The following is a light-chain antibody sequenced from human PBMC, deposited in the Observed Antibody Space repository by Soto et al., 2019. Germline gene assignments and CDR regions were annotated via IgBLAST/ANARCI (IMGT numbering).Light chain of an antibody. CDR2: DND. V-gene: IGLV1-51*01. J-gene: IGLJ2*01. Sequence: QSALTQPPSVSAAPGQRVTISCSGSSSNIGNNYVSWYQQLPGTAPKLLIYDNDNRPSGIPDRFSGSKSGTSATLGITGLQTGDEADYYCGTWDSSLSAVLFGGGTKVTVL. CDR3: GTWDSSLSAVL. CDR1: SSNIGNNY.